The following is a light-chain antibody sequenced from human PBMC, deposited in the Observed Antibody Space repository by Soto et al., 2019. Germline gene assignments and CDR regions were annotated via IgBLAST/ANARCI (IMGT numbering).Light chain of an antibody. CDR1: QSVAGN. CDR3: QQYNDRPPLT. J-gene: IGKJ4*01. CDR2: GAS. V-gene: IGKV3-15*01. Sequence: EIVMTQSPATLSVSPGETATLSCRASQSVAGNLAWYQQKPGQPPRLLIYGASTRATGIPARFSGSGSGTEFTLTISSLQSEDFAVYYCQQYNDRPPLTFGGGTKVDI.